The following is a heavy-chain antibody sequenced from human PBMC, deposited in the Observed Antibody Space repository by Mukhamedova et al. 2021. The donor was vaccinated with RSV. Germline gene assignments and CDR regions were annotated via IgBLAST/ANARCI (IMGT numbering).Heavy chain of an antibody. V-gene: IGHV3-30*02. J-gene: IGHJ4*02. CDR2: IRFDGSYK. Sequence: GWVTFIRFDGSYKYYADSVKGRFTISRDNSKNTLYLEMNSLRPEDTAVYYCAKNRIRGSYFFDSWGQGTLVTVSS. D-gene: IGHD1-26*01. CDR3: AKNRIRGSYFFDS.